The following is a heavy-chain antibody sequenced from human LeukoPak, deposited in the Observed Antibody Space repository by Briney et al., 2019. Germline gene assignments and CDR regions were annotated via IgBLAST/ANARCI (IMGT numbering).Heavy chain of an antibody. CDR2: IHYRGST. D-gene: IGHD6-19*01. V-gene: IGHV4-59*01. J-gene: IGHJ4*02. CDR1: GGSISGYY. CDR3: ARESAYSGWFDY. Sequence: PSETLSLTCTVSGGSISGYYWSWIRQPPGKGLEWIAYIHYRGSTDYNPSLKSRVTISVDTSKNQFSLKLNSVTAADTAVYYCARESAYSGWFDYCGQGTLVTVSS.